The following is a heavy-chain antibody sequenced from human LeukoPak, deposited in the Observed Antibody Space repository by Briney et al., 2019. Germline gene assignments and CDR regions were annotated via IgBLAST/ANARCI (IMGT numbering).Heavy chain of an antibody. Sequence: GGSLRLSCAASGFTFSTQWMRWVRHAPGQGLEGGTILKQDGREKDYVVSVKGRFTISRDNAKKSLYLQMNRLRTEDTAVYYCVRGRGWYFDEWGQGSLVSVSS. CDR2: LKQDGREK. J-gene: IGHJ4*02. V-gene: IGHV3-7*01. CDR3: VRGRGWYFDE. D-gene: IGHD3-10*01. CDR1: GFTFSTQW.